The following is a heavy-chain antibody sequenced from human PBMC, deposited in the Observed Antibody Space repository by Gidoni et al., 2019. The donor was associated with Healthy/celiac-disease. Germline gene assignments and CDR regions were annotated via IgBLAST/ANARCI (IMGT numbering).Heavy chain of an antibody. J-gene: IGHJ3*02. CDR2: IWDDGSNK. Sequence: QVQLVESGGGVVQPGRSLRLSCAASGFTFSSYGIDLGRQAPGKGLEGVAVIWDDGSNKYYADSVKGRFTISRDNSKNTLYLQMNSLRAEDTAVYYCAREGYDSSRDAFDIWGQGTMVTVSS. CDR3: AREGYDSSRDAFDI. V-gene: IGHV3-33*01. D-gene: IGHD3-22*01. CDR1: GFTFSSYG.